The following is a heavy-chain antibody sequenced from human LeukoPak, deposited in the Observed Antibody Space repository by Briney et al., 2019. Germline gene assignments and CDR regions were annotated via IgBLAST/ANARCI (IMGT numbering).Heavy chain of an antibody. V-gene: IGHV3-48*03. CDR1: GFTFSSYE. Sequence: GGSLRLSCAASGFTFSSYEMNWVRQAPGKGLEWVSYISSSGSTIYYAVSVKGRFTISRDNAKNSLYLQMNSLRAEDTAVYYCARGLALAAMVPYFDYWGQGTLVTVSS. D-gene: IGHD5-18*01. CDR2: ISSSGSTI. J-gene: IGHJ4*02. CDR3: ARGLALAAMVPYFDY.